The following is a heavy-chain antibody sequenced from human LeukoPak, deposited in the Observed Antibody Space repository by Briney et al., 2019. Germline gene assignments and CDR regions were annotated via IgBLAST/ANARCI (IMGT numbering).Heavy chain of an antibody. Sequence: SETLSLTCAVYGGSFSGYYWSWIRQPPGKGLEWIGEINHSGSTNYNPSLKSRVTISVDTSKNQFSLKLSSAPAADTAVYYCARAKGYSRSWYSYWGQGTLVTVSS. CDR3: ARAKGYSRSWYSY. D-gene: IGHD6-13*01. V-gene: IGHV4-34*01. CDR1: GGSFSGYY. J-gene: IGHJ4*02. CDR2: INHSGST.